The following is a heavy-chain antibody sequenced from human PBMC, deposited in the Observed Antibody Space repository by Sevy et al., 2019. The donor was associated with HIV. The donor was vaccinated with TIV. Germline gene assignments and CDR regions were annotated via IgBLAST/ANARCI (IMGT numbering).Heavy chain of an antibody. CDR3: AHSMVHYDILTGYSLFDY. V-gene: IGHV2-5*02. CDR1: GFSLSTSGVG. J-gene: IGHJ4*02. Sequence: SGPTLVNPTQTLTLTCTFSGFSLSTSGVGVGWIRQPPGKALEWLALIYWDDDKRYSPSLKSRLTITKDTSKNQVVLIMTNMDPVDTATYYCAHSMVHYDILTGYSLFDYWGQGTLVTVSS. D-gene: IGHD3-9*01. CDR2: IYWDDDK.